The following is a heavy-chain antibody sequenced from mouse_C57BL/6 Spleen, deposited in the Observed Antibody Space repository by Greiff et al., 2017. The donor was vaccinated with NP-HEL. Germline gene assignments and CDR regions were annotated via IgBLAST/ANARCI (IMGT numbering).Heavy chain of an antibody. CDR1: GFTFSSYT. V-gene: IGHV5-9*01. Sequence: EVMLVESGGGLVKPGGSLKLSCAASGFTFSSYTMSWVRQTPEKRLEWVATISGGGGNTYYPDSVKGRFTISRDNAKNTLYLQMSSLRSEDTALYYCARHPPLTTVVPETYFDYWGQGTTLTVSS. CDR2: ISGGGGNT. D-gene: IGHD1-1*01. J-gene: IGHJ2*01. CDR3: ARHPPLTTVVPETYFDY.